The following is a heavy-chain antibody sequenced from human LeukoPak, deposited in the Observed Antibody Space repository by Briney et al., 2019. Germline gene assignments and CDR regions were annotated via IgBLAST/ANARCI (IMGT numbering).Heavy chain of an antibody. CDR3: ASYGSGTYDY. CDR1: GGTFSSYA. CDR2: IIPIFGTA. J-gene: IGHJ4*02. D-gene: IGHD3-10*01. Sequence: SVKVSCKASGGTFSSYAISWVRQAPGQGLEWMGGIIPIFGTANYAQKFQRRVTITADKSTSTAYMELSSLRSEDTAVYYCASYGSGTYDYWGQGTLVTVSS. V-gene: IGHV1-69*06.